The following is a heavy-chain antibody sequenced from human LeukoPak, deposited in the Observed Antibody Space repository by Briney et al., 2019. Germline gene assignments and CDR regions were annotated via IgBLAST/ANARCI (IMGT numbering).Heavy chain of an antibody. CDR2: INPKTGDT. CDR3: ASDGYRNELDY. D-gene: IGHD5-24*01. CDR1: GYSFIAYY. J-gene: IGHJ4*02. V-gene: IGHV1-2*02. Sequence: GASVKVSCKTSGYSFIAYYIHWVRQAPGQGLEWMGWINPKTGDTRYAQKLRGRVTMTRDTSVSTVYMDLSGLRSDDTAVYFCASDGYRNELDYWGRGTLVTVSS.